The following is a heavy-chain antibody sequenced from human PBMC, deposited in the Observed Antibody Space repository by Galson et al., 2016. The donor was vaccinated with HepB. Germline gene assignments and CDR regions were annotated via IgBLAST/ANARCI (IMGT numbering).Heavy chain of an antibody. J-gene: IGHJ4*02. CDR3: ARELEKWVSTYGAFDS. V-gene: IGHV3-30*04. CDR2: ISHDGSNT. CDR1: GLNFSPYG. Sequence: SLRLSCAASGLNFSPYGMHWVRQAPGKGLEWVAGISHDGSNTYHAEPVKGRFTISRDNAKQKLFLQMNSLRAEDTAVYYCARELEKWVSTYGAFDSWGQGHWSPSLQ. D-gene: IGHD1-26*01.